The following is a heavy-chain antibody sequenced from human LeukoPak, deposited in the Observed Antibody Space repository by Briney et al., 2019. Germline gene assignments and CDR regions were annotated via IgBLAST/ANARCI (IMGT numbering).Heavy chain of an antibody. V-gene: IGHV4-4*07. CDR3: ARDRITIFGVVIMSYFDY. D-gene: IGHD3-3*01. J-gene: IGHJ4*02. Sequence: PSETLSLTCTVSGGSISSYYWSWIRQPAGKGLEWIGRIYTSGSTNYNPSLKSRVTMSVDTSKNQFSLKLSSVTAADTAVYYCARDRITIFGVVIMSYFDYWGQGTLVTVSS. CDR1: GGSISSYY. CDR2: IYTSGST.